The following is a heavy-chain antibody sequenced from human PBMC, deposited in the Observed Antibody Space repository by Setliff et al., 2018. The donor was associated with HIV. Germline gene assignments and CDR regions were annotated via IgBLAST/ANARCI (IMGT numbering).Heavy chain of an antibody. CDR2: IYTSGST. V-gene: IGHV4-61*02. J-gene: IGHJ6*02. CDR1: GGSISSGSYY. CDR3: AREDYYYYGMDV. Sequence: PSETLSLTCTVSGGSISSGSYYWNWIRQPAGKGLEWIGRIYTSGSTNYNPSLKSRVTISVDTSKNQFYLKLSSVTAADTAVYYCAREDYYYYGMDVWGQGTKVTVSS.